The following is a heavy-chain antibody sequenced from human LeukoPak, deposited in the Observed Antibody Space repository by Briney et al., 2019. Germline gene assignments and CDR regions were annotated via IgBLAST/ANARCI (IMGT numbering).Heavy chain of an antibody. CDR3: TTDHRTIYGVVFPDY. CDR2: INYKTNAGTA. Sequence: PGGSLRLSCAVSGFSFNNAWMSWVRQAPGKGLEWVGRINYKTNAGTADYAAAVEGRFTISRDDSKDTLFLQMNSLKTEDTGVYYCTTDHRTIYGVVFPDYWGQGTLVTVSS. D-gene: IGHD3-3*01. V-gene: IGHV3-15*01. CDR1: GFSFNNAW. J-gene: IGHJ4*02.